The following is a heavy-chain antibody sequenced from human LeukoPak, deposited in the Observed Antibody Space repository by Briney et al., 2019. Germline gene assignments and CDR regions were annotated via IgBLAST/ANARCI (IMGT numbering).Heavy chain of an antibody. CDR3: ARDVAVAANHDY. D-gene: IGHD6-19*01. V-gene: IGHV3-7*03. J-gene: IGHJ4*02. CDR1: GFTFSNAW. CDR2: IMEDGSVK. Sequence: GGSLRLSCAASGFTFSNAWMSWVRQAPGKGLQWVANIMEDGSVKNYVDSVKGRFTISRDNTKNSLYLQMNSLRTEDTAVYYCARDVAVAANHDYWGQGTLLTVSS.